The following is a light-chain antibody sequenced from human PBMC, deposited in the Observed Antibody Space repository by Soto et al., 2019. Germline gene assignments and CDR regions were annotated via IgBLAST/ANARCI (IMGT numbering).Light chain of an antibody. CDR3: QHFGSSPPVT. V-gene: IGKV3-20*01. Sequence: EIVLTQSPGTLSLSPGESATLSCRVSQFTNGKYVAWYQQRHGLPPRLLVYGASKRAPGIPDRFRGSGSGSEFTLTISAVEPEDFAVYFCQHFGSSPPVTF. CDR1: QFTNGKY. J-gene: IGKJ5*01. CDR2: GAS.